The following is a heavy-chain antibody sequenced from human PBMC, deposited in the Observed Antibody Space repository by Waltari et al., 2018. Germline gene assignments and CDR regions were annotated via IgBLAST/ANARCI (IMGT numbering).Heavy chain of an antibody. CDR1: AGSISSYF. J-gene: IGHJ4*02. V-gene: IGHV4-59*01. CDR2: IHYSGNT. D-gene: IGHD4-17*01. Sequence: QVQLQESGPKLVKPSETLSLTCPVSAGSISSYFWSWIRQPPGTGLEWIGYIHYSGNTNSDTSMKSRVTISMDTSKNQFSLKLSSATAADTAVYYCAAHLRQVTTEFAYWGQGTLVTVSS. CDR3: AAHLRQVTTEFAY.